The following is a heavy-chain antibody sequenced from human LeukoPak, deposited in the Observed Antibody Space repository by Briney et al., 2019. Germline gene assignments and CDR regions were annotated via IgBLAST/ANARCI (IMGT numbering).Heavy chain of an antibody. V-gene: IGHV4-39*01. J-gene: IGHJ5*02. CDR1: GGSISSSSDY. CDR2: IYYSGST. CDR3: ARRPGSSSPRCFDP. D-gene: IGHD6-6*01. Sequence: SETLSLTCTVSGGSISSSSDYWGWIRQPPGKGLEWIANIYYSGSTFYNPSLKSRVTISVDTSKNQFSLKLSSVTAADTAVYYCARRPGSSSPRCFDPWGQGTLVTVPS.